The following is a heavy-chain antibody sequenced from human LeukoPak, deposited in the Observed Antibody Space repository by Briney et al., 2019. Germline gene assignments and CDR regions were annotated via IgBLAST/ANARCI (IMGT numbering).Heavy chain of an antibody. D-gene: IGHD3-10*01. V-gene: IGHV1-3*04. CDR3: ARDYGSGSLHY. CDR1: GYTFTSYA. J-gene: IGHJ4*02. Sequence: ASVKVSCKASGYTFTSYAMNWVRQAPGQGLEWMGWINTGNGNTRYSQKYQDRVTIARDTSASTAYMELSSLRSEDTAVYYCARDYGSGSLHYWGQGTLVTVSS. CDR2: INTGNGNT.